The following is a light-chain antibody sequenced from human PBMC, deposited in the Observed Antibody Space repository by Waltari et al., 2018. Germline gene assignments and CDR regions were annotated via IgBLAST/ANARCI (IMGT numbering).Light chain of an antibody. Sequence: IQMTQPPPSLSASVGDTVTITCRASQSLNTYLNWYQQKPGKAPKLLIYDVSSLQSGVPSRFSGSGSGTYFTLTISSLQPEDFATYYCQQSYSTPRTFGHGTKVEI. V-gene: IGKV1-39*01. CDR1: QSLNTY. CDR3: QQSYSTPRT. J-gene: IGKJ1*01. CDR2: DVS.